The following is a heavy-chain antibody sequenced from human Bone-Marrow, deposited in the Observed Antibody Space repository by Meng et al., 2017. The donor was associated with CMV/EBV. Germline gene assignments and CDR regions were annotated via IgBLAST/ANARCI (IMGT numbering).Heavy chain of an antibody. CDR1: GYTFTSYG. J-gene: IGHJ6*02. V-gene: IGHV1-18*01. Sequence: ASVKVSCKASGYTFTSYGISWVRQAPGQGLEWMGWISAYNGNTNYAQKLQGRVTIAADKYTSTAHMELSSLRYEDTAVYYCASGDFWSGHGTDYYYGMDVWGQGTTVTVSS. CDR2: ISAYNGNT. CDR3: ASGDFWSGHGTDYYYGMDV. D-gene: IGHD3-3*01.